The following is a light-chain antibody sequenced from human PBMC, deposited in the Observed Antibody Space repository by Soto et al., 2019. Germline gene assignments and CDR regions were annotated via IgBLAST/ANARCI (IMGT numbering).Light chain of an antibody. CDR1: RSNIGANYG. V-gene: IGLV1-40*01. Sequence: QSVLTQPPSVSGAPGQRVTISCAGSRSNIGANYGVHWYQQLPGTAPKLLIYENNNRPSGVPDRFSGSTSGTSASLVITGLQAEDEADFYCQSYDSSLRAWVFGGGTQLTVL. CDR2: ENN. CDR3: QSYDSSLRAWV. J-gene: IGLJ3*02.